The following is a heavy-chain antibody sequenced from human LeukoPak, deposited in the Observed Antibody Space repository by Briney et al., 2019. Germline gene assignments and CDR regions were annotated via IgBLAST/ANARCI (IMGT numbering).Heavy chain of an antibody. V-gene: IGHV3-48*03. CDR3: ARGGTGYDVFDI. Sequence: GGSLRLSCAASGFXFSSYEMTWVRQAPGKGLEWVSYISTSGRTIHYADSVKGRFTISRDNAKNSLFLRMNSLRVEDTAVYYCARGGTGYDVFDIWGQGTMVTVSS. D-gene: IGHD1-1*01. CDR2: ISTSGRTI. J-gene: IGHJ3*02. CDR1: GFXFSSYE.